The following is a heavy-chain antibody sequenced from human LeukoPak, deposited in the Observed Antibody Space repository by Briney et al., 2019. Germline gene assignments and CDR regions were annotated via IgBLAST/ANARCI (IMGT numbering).Heavy chain of an antibody. D-gene: IGHD5/OR15-5a*01. CDR1: GFTFSSYG. CDR2: IRYDGSNK. J-gene: IGHJ1*01. CDR3: AKDHFLTAVSRYAEYFQH. V-gene: IGHV3-30*02. Sequence: PGGSLRLSCAASGFTFSSYGMHWVRQAPGKGLEWVAFIRYDGSNKYYADSVKGRFTISRDNSKNTLYLQMNSLRVEDTAVYYCAKDHFLTAVSRYAEYFQHWGQGTLVTVSS.